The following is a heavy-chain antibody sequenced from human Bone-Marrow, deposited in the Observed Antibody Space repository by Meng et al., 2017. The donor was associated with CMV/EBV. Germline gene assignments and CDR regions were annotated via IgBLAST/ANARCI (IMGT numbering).Heavy chain of an antibody. J-gene: IGHJ5*02. D-gene: IGHD2-2*01. CDR3: ARADCTSTSCFWGGDWFDP. CDR1: SGNYS. CDR2: IYSSETT. V-gene: IGHV4-30-4*01. Sequence: SGNYSLSWIRQPPGTGLEWLRYIYSSETTYYNPSLKSRLIVSADPSKNQFSLKLSSVTAADTAVYYCARADCTSTSCFWGGDWFDPWGQGTLVTVSS.